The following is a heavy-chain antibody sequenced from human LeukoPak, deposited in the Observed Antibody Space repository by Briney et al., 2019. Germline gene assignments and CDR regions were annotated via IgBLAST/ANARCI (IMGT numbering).Heavy chain of an antibody. CDR1: GGTFSSYA. CDR2: VIPIFGTA. Sequence: SVKVSCKASGGTFSSYAISWVRQAPGQGLEWMGGVIPIFGTANYAQKFQGRVTITADESTSTAYMELSSLRSEDTAVYYCARVASGYSYGNGFDYWGQGTLVTVSS. V-gene: IGHV1-69*01. CDR3: ARVASGYSYGNGFDY. D-gene: IGHD5-18*01. J-gene: IGHJ4*02.